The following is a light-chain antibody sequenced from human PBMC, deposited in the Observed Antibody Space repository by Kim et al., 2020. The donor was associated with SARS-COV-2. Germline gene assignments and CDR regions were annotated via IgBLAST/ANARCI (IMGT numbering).Light chain of an antibody. CDR3: SSFVNTLTFV. CDR2: DVN. Sequence: YNFVAWYQQHPGKVPKLMIYDVNRRPSGVSNRFSGSKSGNTASLTISGLQPEDEADYYCSSFVNTLTFVFGTGTKVTVL. V-gene: IGLV2-14*03. CDR1: YNF. J-gene: IGLJ1*01.